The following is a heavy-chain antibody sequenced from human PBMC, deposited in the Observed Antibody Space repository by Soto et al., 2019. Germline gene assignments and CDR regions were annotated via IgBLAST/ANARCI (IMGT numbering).Heavy chain of an antibody. CDR2: ISSSSSTI. CDR1: GFTFSSYS. J-gene: IGHJ4*02. Sequence: GGSLRLSCAASGFTFSSYSMNWVRQAPGKGLEWVSYISSSSSTIYYEDSVKGRFTISRDNAKNSLYLQMNSLRAEDTAVYYCASIAVAPKLDYWGQGTLVTVSS. CDR3: ASIAVAPKLDY. V-gene: IGHV3-48*01. D-gene: IGHD6-19*01.